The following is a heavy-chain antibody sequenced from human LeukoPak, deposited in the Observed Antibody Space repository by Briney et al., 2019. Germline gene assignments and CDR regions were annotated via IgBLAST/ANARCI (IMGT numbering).Heavy chain of an antibody. J-gene: IGHJ6*02. D-gene: IGHD4-4*01. Sequence: PGGSLRLSCAASGFTFSSYAMSWVRRAPGKGLEWVSAISGSGGSTYYADSVKGRFTISRDNSKNTLYLQMNSLRAEDTAVYYCAKAGSNSYYYYYGMDVWGQGTTVTVSS. CDR1: GFTFSSYA. CDR2: ISGSGGST. V-gene: IGHV3-23*01. CDR3: AKAGSNSYYYYYGMDV.